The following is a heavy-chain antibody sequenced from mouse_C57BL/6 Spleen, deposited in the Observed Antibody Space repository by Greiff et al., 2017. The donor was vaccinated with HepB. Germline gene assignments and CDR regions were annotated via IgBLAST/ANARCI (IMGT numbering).Heavy chain of an antibody. CDR2: IYPGDGDT. J-gene: IGHJ3*01. CDR1: GYAFSSYW. Sequence: VKLVESGAELVKPGASVKISCKASGYAFSSYWMNWVKQRPGKGLEWIGQIYPGDGDTNYNGKFKGKATLTADKSSSTAYMQLSSLTSEDSAVYFCARRDDGYSFRYWGQGTLVTVSA. CDR3: ARRDDGYSFRY. D-gene: IGHD2-3*01. V-gene: IGHV1-80*01.